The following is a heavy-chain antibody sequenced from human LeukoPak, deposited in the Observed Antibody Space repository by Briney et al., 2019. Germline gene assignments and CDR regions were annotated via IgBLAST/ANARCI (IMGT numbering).Heavy chain of an antibody. CDR3: AIEIKGHYDSSGYFDY. J-gene: IGHJ4*02. CDR1: GYSLSELA. CDR2: FDPEEAET. V-gene: IGHV1-24*01. Sequence: GASVKVSCKVSGYSLSELAMFWVRQVPRKGLEYTGAFDPEEAETIYAQKFQGRVTMTEDTSTGTAYMELSSLRSEDTAVYYCAIEIKGHYDSSGYFDYWGQGTLVTVSS. D-gene: IGHD3-22*01.